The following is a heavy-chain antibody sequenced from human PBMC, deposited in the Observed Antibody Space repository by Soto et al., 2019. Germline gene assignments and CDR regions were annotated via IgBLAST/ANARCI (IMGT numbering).Heavy chain of an antibody. CDR1: GFTFSSYA. CDR3: AKDLRYYDSSGYHD. J-gene: IGHJ4*02. CDR2: ISGSGGST. D-gene: IGHD3-22*01. V-gene: IGHV3-23*01. Sequence: GGSLRLSCAASGFTFSSYAMSWVRQAPGKGLEWVSAISGSGGSTYYADSVKGRFTISRDNSKNTLYLQMNSLRAEDTAVYYCAKDLRYYDSSGYHDWGQGTLVTVSS.